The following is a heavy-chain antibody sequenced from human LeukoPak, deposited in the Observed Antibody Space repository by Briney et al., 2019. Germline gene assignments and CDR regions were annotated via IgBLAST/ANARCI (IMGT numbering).Heavy chain of an antibody. CDR1: GFIFSDYY. V-gene: IGHV3-11*04. D-gene: IGHD3-10*01. Sequence: GGSLRLSCAASGFIFSDYYMSWIRQAPGKGLEWVSYISSSGSTMYYTDSVKGRFTISRDNAKDSLYLQMNSLRAEDTAVYYCARDCVTMVDYWGQGTLVTVSS. CDR3: ARDCVTMVDY. CDR2: ISSSGSTM. J-gene: IGHJ4*02.